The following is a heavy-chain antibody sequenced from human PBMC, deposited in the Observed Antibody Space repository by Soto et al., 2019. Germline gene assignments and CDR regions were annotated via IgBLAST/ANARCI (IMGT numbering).Heavy chain of an antibody. CDR3: ARATGITGTTSPFQL. J-gene: IGHJ1*01. Sequence: SETLSLTCTVSGGSISIYYWTWIRQPPGKGLEWIGYIYYSGSTKYNPSLKSRVTISVETHKNQFSLKLGSVTAADTDVYYCARATGITGTTSPFQLWGQGTRVTV. V-gene: IGHV4-59*01. D-gene: IGHD1-20*01. CDR2: IYYSGST. CDR1: GGSISIYY.